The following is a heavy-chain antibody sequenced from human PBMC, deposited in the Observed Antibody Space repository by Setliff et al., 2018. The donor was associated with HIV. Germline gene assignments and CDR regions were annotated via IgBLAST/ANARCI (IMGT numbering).Heavy chain of an antibody. CDR1: GYTFTRNL. Sequence: GASVKVSCKASGYTFTRNLIHWMRQAPGQSLEWMGWINTGSNGNTKYSQKLQGRVTITRDTSASTVYMELSSLKSEDTAVYYCARDIGTVWHNWFDPWGQGTLVTVSS. CDR3: ARDIGTVWHNWFDP. J-gene: IGHJ5*02. V-gene: IGHV1-3*04. D-gene: IGHD3-16*02. CDR2: INTGSNGNT.